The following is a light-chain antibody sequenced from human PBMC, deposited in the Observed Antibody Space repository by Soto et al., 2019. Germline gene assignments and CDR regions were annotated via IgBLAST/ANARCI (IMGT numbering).Light chain of an antibody. J-gene: IGKJ1*01. CDR1: QGIKDY. V-gene: IGKV3-15*01. CDR2: GAS. Sequence: EIAMTQSPDTLSVSPGERATLSCRASQGIKDYVAWFQQKPGQAPRLLIYGASTRATAIPARFSGSGSGTEFTLSISSLQSEDFAVYYCQQYNTWPRTFGQGTKVDI. CDR3: QQYNTWPRT.